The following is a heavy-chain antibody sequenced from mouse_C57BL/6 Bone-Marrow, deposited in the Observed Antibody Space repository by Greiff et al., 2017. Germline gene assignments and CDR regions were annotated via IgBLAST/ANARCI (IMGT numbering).Heavy chain of an antibody. CDR2: ISDGGSYT. V-gene: IGHV5-4*03. Sequence: EVKLMESGGGLVKPGGSLKLSCAASGFTFSSYAMSWVRQTPEKRLEWVATISDGGSYTYYPDNVQGRFTISRDNAKNNLYLQMSHLKSEDTAMYYCARLMRYWYFDVWGTGTTVTVSS. CDR1: GFTFSSYA. CDR3: ARLMRYWYFDV. J-gene: IGHJ1*03.